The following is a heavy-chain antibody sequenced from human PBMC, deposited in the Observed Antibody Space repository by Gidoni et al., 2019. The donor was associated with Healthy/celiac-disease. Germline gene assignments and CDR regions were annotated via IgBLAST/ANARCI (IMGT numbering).Heavy chain of an antibody. CDR3: TSLLTTVVTEDFDY. CDR2: IRSKANSYAT. Sequence: EVQLVESGGGLVQPGGSLKLSCAASGFPFSGSAMHWVRQASGKGLAWVGRIRSKANSYATAYAASVKGRFTISRDDSKNTAYLQMNSLKTEDTAVYYCTSLLTTVVTEDFDYWGQGTLVTVSS. CDR1: GFPFSGSA. D-gene: IGHD4-17*01. V-gene: IGHV3-73*02. J-gene: IGHJ4*02.